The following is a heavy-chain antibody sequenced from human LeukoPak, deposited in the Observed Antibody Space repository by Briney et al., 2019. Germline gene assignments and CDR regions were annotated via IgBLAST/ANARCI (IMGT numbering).Heavy chain of an antibody. J-gene: IGHJ5*02. Sequence: GGSLRLSCAASGFIFSSCAISWVRQAPGKGLEWVSGIRTSGNTYYADSVKGRFTISRDISKNTVYLQMNSLRAEDSAVYYCATLSYDVWTGINWFDPWGQGTLVTVSS. V-gene: IGHV3-23*01. CDR1: GFIFSSCA. D-gene: IGHD3-3*01. CDR3: ATLSYDVWTGINWFDP. CDR2: IRTSGNT.